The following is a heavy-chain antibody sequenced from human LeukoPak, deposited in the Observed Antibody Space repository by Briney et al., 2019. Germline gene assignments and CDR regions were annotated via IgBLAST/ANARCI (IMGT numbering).Heavy chain of an antibody. CDR1: GGSISSSSYY. CDR2: IYYSGST. Sequence: SETLSLTCTVSGGSISSSSYYWGWIRQPPGKGLEWIGSIYYSGSTCYNPSLKSRVTISVDTSKNQFSLKLSSVTAADTAVYYCASLRHDYYMDVWGKGTTVTVSS. CDR3: ASLRHDYYMDV. V-gene: IGHV4-39*01. J-gene: IGHJ6*03.